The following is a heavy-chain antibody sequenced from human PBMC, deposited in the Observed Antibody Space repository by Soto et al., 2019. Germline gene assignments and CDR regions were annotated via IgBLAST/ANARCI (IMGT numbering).Heavy chain of an antibody. CDR2: IIPIFGTA. V-gene: IGHV1-69*01. D-gene: IGHD6-19*01. J-gene: IGHJ6*02. Sequence: QVQLVQSGAEVKKPGSSVKVSCKASGGTFSSYAISWVRQAPGQGLEWMGGIIPIFGTANYAQKFQGRVTSTADESTSTAYMELSSLRSEDTAVYYCARVIQGIAVAGTEGTGYYYYGMDVWGQGTTVTVSS. CDR1: GGTFSSYA. CDR3: ARVIQGIAVAGTEGTGYYYYGMDV.